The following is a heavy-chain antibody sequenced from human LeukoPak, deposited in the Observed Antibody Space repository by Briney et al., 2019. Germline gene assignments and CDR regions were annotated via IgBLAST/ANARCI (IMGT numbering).Heavy chain of an antibody. CDR1: GYSVSSDTAA. V-gene: IGHV6-1*01. Sequence: SQTLSLTCAISGYSVSSDTAAWNWIRQSPSRGLEWLGRTYYRSKWYNDYAVSVKSRVTINPDTSKNQFSLQLNSVTPDDTAVYYCARGPSLVGYYYIDVWGKGTTVTISS. D-gene: IGHD1-26*01. CDR3: ARGPSLVGYYYIDV. CDR2: TYYRSKWYN. J-gene: IGHJ6*03.